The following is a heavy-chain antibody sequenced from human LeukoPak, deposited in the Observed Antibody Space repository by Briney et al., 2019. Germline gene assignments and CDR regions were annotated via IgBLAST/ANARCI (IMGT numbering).Heavy chain of an antibody. CDR2: IKQDGSEK. CDR3: ARDIRAIFGVVIISRDAFDI. CDR1: GFTFSSYW. D-gene: IGHD3-3*01. Sequence: PGGSLRLSCAASGFTFSSYWMSWVRQAPGKGLEWVANIKQDGSEKYYVDSVKGRFTISRDNAKNSLYLQMNSLRAEDTAVYYCARDIRAIFGVVIISRDAFDIWGQGTMVTVSS. J-gene: IGHJ3*02. V-gene: IGHV3-7*01.